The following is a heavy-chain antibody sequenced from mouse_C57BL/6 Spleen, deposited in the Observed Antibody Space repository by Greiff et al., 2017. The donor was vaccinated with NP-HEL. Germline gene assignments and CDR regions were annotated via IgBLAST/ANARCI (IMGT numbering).Heavy chain of an antibody. Sequence: QVQLKQPGAELVKPGASVKLSCKASGYTFTSYWMHWVKQRPGRGLEWIGRIDPNSGGTKYNEKFKSKATLTVDKPSSTAYMQLSSLTSEDSAVYYCSLITTVVATDYFDYWGQGTTLTVSS. J-gene: IGHJ2*01. CDR3: SLITTVVATDYFDY. CDR1: GYTFTSYW. CDR2: IDPNSGGT. V-gene: IGHV1-72*01. D-gene: IGHD1-1*01.